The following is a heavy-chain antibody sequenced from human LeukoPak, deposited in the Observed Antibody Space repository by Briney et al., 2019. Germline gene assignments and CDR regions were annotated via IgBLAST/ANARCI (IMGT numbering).Heavy chain of an antibody. J-gene: IGHJ4*02. CDR3: AKDLQVVPAAFDY. D-gene: IGHD2-2*01. Sequence: SETLSLTCTVSGGSISSGSYYWGWIRQPPGKGLEWIGEIYHSGSTNYNPSLKSRVTISVDKSKNQFSLKLSSVTAADTAVYYCAKDLQVVPAAFDYWGQGTLVTVSS. V-gene: IGHV4-39*07. CDR1: GGSISSGSYY. CDR2: IYHSGST.